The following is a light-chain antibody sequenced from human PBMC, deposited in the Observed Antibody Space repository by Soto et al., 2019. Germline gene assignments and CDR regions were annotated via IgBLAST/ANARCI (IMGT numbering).Light chain of an antibody. CDR1: QSISSY. CDR3: QQSYRRT. V-gene: IGKV1-39*01. CDR2: AAS. Sequence: DIQMTQSPSSLSASVGDRVTITCRASQSISSYLNWYQQKPGKPPKLLIYAASSLQSGVPSRFSGSGSGTDFTLTISSLQPEDFATYYCQQSYRRTFGQGTKVEIK. J-gene: IGKJ1*01.